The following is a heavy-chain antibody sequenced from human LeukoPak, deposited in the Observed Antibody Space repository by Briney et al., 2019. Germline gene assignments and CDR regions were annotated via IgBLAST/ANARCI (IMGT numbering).Heavy chain of an antibody. CDR3: ARQGGGFDY. D-gene: IGHD3-16*01. CDR2: INVGNGNT. CDR1: GYTFTTYT. Sequence: GASVKVSCKASGYTFTTYTIHWVRQAPGQRLEWMGWINVGNGNTKYSQNFQGRVTITRDTSASTAYMELSSLKSEDTAVYSCARQGGGFDYWGQGTVVTVSS. V-gene: IGHV1-3*01. J-gene: IGHJ4*02.